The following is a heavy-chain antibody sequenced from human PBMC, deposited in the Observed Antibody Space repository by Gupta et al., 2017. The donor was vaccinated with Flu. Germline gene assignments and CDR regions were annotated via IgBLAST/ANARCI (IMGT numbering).Heavy chain of an antibody. V-gene: IGHV3-33*01. CDR1: GFTFSSYG. Sequence: QVQLVESGGGVVQPGRSLRLSCAASGFTFSSYGMHWVRQAPGKGLEWVDVIWYDGSNKYYADSVKGRFTISRDNSKNTLYLQMNSLRAEDTGVYYCARSGYCSSTSCYGGYYYGMDVWGQGTTVTVSS. CDR2: IWYDGSNK. D-gene: IGHD2-2*01. CDR3: ARSGYCSSTSCYGGYYYGMDV. J-gene: IGHJ6*01.